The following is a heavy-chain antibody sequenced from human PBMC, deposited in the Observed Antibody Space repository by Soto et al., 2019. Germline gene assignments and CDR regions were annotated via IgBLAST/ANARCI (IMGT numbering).Heavy chain of an antibody. CDR3: AGDHIDGWKFDY. J-gene: IGHJ4*02. Sequence: EVQLVESGGGLVQPGGSLRLPCAASGSTFKTNGLVWVRQAPGKGREWVANIGKEGNENYSVDPMNGRFTTSRDNTKNLFDLQMNSLRAEDTAVYYGAGDHIDGWKFDYWGRGTLVTVSS. CDR2: IGKEGNEN. CDR1: GSTFKTNG. D-gene: IGHD6-19*01. V-gene: IGHV3-7*01.